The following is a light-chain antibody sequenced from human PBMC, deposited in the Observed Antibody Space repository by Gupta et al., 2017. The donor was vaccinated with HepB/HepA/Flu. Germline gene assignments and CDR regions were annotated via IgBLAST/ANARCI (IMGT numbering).Light chain of an antibody. CDR3: RQHNNYPLT. Sequence: SSLSASIGDRVTITCRASQGIRNDLDWYQQKPGKAPKRLIYAASTLQSGVPSRFSGSGAATDYTLTISSLLPEDSATYYCRQHNNYPLTFGGGTKVEIK. CDR2: AAS. V-gene: IGKV1-17*01. CDR1: QGIRND. J-gene: IGKJ4*01.